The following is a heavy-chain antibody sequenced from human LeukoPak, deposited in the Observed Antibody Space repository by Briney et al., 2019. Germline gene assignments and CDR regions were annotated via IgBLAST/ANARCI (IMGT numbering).Heavy chain of an antibody. CDR1: GSIFTSYW. CDR3: AGGAGSSTRCYYYFDC. D-gene: IGHD2-2*01. CDR2: IYPGDSDT. V-gene: IGHV5-51*01. Sequence: GALLLICCEASGSIFTSYWICWGRPLPGKGLERMGIIYPGDSDTRSSPTFQGQVTISADKSISTAYLQWSSLKATATAMYSCAGGAGSSTRCYYYFDCWLEATV. J-gene: IGHJ4*02.